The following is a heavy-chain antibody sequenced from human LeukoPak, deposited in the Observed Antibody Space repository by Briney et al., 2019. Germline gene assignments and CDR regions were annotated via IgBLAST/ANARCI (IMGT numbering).Heavy chain of an antibody. D-gene: IGHD2-15*01. CDR3: ARDLRYCSGGNCYQYGMDV. CDR1: GYTFTGYY. Sequence: ASVKVSCKASGYTFTGYYMHWVRQAPGQGLEWMGWINPNSGGTNYAQKFQGGVTMTRDTSISTAYMELSRLRSDDTAVYYCARDLRYCSGGNCYQYGMDVWGQGTTVTVSS. V-gene: IGHV1-2*02. J-gene: IGHJ6*02. CDR2: INPNSGGT.